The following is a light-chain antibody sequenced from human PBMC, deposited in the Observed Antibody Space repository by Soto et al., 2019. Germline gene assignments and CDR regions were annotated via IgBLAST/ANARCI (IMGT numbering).Light chain of an antibody. Sequence: EIVLTQSPGTLSLSPGERATLSCRASQSFSSRYLAWYQQKPGQAPRLLIHDASSRATGIPDRFTASGSGTVFTLTISRLEPEDFAVYYCQQYGGSPPYTFGQGTTLEI. CDR2: DAS. CDR3: QQYGGSPPYT. J-gene: IGKJ2*01. V-gene: IGKV3-20*01. CDR1: QSFSSRY.